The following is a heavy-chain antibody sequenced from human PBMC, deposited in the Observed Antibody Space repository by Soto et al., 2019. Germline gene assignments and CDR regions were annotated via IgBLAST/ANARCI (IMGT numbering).Heavy chain of an antibody. CDR3: ARGSRDGYNWSHWFDP. CDR2: INPNSGGT. V-gene: IGHV1-2*04. D-gene: IGHD5-12*01. J-gene: IGHJ5*02. CDR1: GYTFTGYY. Sequence: GASVKVSCKASGYTFTGYYMHWVRQAPGQGLEWMGWINPNSGGTNYAQKFQGWVTMTRDTSISTAYMELSRLRSDDTAVYYCARGSRDGYNWSHWFDPWGQGTLVTVSS.